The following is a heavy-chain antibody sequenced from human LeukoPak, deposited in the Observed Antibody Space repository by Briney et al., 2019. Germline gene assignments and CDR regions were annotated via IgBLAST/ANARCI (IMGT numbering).Heavy chain of an antibody. V-gene: IGHV5-51*01. J-gene: IGHJ3*02. D-gene: IGHD3-10*01. CDR2: IYPGDSDT. CDR3: ATPYYYGSGSQILPDAFDI. CDR1: GYSFTSYW. Sequence: EESLKISCKGSGYSFTSYWIGWVRQMPGKGLEWMVIIYPGDSDTRYSPSFQGQVTISADKSISTAYLQWSSLKASDTAMYYCATPYYYGSGSQILPDAFDIWGQGTMVTVSS.